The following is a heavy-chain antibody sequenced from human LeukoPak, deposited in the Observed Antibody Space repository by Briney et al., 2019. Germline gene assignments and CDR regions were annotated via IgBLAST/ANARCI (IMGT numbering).Heavy chain of an antibody. CDR2: INPGDAST. CDR3: ARVHCSGGSCYGEVFDY. CDR1: GYIFTNYY. D-gene: IGHD2-15*01. Sequence: ASVKVSCKASGYIFTNYYMHWVRRAPGQGLEWVGIINPGDASTSCAQKFQGRVTMTRDTSTSTVYMDLSSLRSEDTAMYYCARVHCSGGSCYGEVFDYWGQGTLVTVSS. J-gene: IGHJ4*02. V-gene: IGHV1-46*01.